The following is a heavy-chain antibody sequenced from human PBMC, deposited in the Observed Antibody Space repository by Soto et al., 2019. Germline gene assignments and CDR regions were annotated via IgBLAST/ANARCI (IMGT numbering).Heavy chain of an antibody. Sequence: QVQLVESGGGLVKPGGSLRLSCAASGFSFSDNFMTWIRQAPGKGLEFVSYINRGSTYTDYAVFVKGRFTISRDNAKNSLYLEMNSLRVEDTAIYCCATGTYHADDVYEIWGQGTLVTVSS. CDR2: INRGSTYT. CDR1: GFSFSDNF. D-gene: IGHD1-26*01. CDR3: ATGTYHADDVYEI. J-gene: IGHJ3*02. V-gene: IGHV3-11*05.